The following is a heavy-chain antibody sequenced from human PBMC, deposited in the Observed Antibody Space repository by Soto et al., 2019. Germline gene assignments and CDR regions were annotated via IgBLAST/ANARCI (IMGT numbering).Heavy chain of an antibody. CDR1: GYTFTSYA. J-gene: IGHJ3*01. CDR3: ARDLGYCSSTSCYLDAFDL. CDR2: INAGNGNT. D-gene: IGHD2-2*01. V-gene: IGHV1-3*01. Sequence: QVQLVQSGAEVKKPGASVKVSCKASGYTFTSYAMHWVRQAPGQRLEWMGWINAGNGNTKYSQKFQGRVTITRDTSASTAYMELSSLRSEDTAVYYCARDLGYCSSTSCYLDAFDLWGQGTMVTVSS.